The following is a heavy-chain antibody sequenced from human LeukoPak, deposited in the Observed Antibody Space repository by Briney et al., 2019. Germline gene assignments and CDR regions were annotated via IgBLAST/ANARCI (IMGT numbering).Heavy chain of an antibody. Sequence: PGGSLRLSCAASGFTFSSYAMHWVRQAPGKGLEWVAVISYDGSNKYYADSVKGRFTISRDNSKNTLYLQMNSLRAEDTAVYYCAKDLLMVRGVINYYYYGMDVWGQGTTVTVSS. CDR2: ISYDGSNK. CDR1: GFTFSSYA. CDR3: AKDLLMVRGVINYYYYGMDV. V-gene: IGHV3-30*07. D-gene: IGHD3-10*01. J-gene: IGHJ6*02.